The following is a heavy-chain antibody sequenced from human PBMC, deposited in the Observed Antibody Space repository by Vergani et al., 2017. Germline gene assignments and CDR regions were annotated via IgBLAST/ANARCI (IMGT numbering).Heavy chain of an antibody. CDR2: ISSSGSTI. CDR3: AREGGAAGGYSYGDYYGMDV. J-gene: IGHJ6*02. D-gene: IGHD5-18*01. CDR1: GFTFSSYA. V-gene: IGHV3-48*03. Sequence: EVQLLESGGGLVQPGGSLRLSCAASGFTFSSYAMSWVRQAPGKGLEWVSYISSSGSTIYYADSVKGRFTISRDNAKNSLYLQMNSLRAEDTAVYYCAREGGAAGGYSYGDYYGMDVWGQGTTVTVSS.